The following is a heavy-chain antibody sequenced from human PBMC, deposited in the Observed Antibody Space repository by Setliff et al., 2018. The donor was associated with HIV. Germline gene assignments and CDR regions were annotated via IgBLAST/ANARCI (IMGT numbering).Heavy chain of an antibody. CDR2: IYYSGST. J-gene: IGHJ6*03. CDR1: GGSISSSGYY. D-gene: IGHD5-12*01. Sequence: SETLSLTCTVSGGSISSSGYYWGWIRQPPGKGLEWIGSIYYSGSTYYNPTLKSRVTISVDTSKNQFSLKLSSVTAADTAVYYCARRLLVATTGAYPYYYYYYYMDVWGKGTTVTVSS. V-gene: IGHV4-39*01. CDR3: ARRLLVATTGAYPYYYYYYYMDV.